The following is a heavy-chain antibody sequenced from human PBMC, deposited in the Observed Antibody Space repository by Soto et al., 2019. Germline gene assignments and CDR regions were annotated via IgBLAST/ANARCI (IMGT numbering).Heavy chain of an antibody. CDR1: GFTFNSHT. Sequence: EVQLVESGGGLVQPGGFLRLSCVASGFTFNSHTMNWVRQAPGKGLEWLSYISDSSSTIYYADSVKGRFTISRDNAKNSLYLQMNSLRADDTAVYYCAREVGATGYWGQGTLVTVSS. D-gene: IGHD1-26*01. CDR3: AREVGATGY. V-gene: IGHV3-48*04. CDR2: ISDSSSTI. J-gene: IGHJ4*02.